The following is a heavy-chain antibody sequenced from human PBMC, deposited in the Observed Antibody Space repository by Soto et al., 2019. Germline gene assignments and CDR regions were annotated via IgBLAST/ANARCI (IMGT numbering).Heavy chain of an antibody. J-gene: IGHJ6*02. V-gene: IGHV3-33*01. CDR2: IWYDGSNN. Sequence: QVQLVESGGGVVQPGRSLRLSCAASGFTFSSYGMHWVRQAPGKGLEWVAVIWYDGSNNYYADSVKGRFTISRDNSKNTLYLQMNSLRAEDTAVYYCAREGDIVVVPAAISLTTPNYYYYGMDVWGQGTTVTVSS. D-gene: IGHD2-2*02. CDR3: AREGDIVVVPAAISLTTPNYYYYGMDV. CDR1: GFTFSSYG.